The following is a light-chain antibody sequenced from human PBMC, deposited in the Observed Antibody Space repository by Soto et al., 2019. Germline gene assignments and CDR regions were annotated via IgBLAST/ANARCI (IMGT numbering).Light chain of an antibody. CDR2: GAS. J-gene: IGKJ2*01. CDR3: QQYNNCPPLT. V-gene: IGKV3-15*01. CDR1: QSVSSN. Sequence: DIVMTQSPSTLSVSPGERATISCRASQSVSSNLAWYQQKPGQAPRLLIYGASTRATGIPARFSGSGSGTEFTLIISSLQSEDFAVYYCQQYNNCPPLTFGQGTKLEIK.